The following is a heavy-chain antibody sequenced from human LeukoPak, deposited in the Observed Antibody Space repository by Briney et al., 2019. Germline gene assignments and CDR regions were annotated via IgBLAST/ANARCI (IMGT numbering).Heavy chain of an antibody. J-gene: IGHJ4*02. CDR2: ISYDGSNK. CDR1: GFTFSSYA. V-gene: IGHV3-30*01. CDR3: ARELDYYGSGSYYFDY. Sequence: PGGSLRLSCAASGFTFSSYAMHWVRQAPGKGLEWVAVISYDGSNKYYADSVKGRFTISRDNSKNTLYLQMNSLRAEDTAVYYCARELDYYGSGSYYFDYWGQGTLVTVSS. D-gene: IGHD3-10*01.